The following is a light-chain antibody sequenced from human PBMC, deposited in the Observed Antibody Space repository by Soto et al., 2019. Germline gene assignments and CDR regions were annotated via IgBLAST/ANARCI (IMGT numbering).Light chain of an antibody. Sequence: NVLTQSPVTHSFFPRKRRTLFLXASQNISSYLIWYQQKPGQAPRLLMYDVSNRATGIPARFSGSGSGTDFTLTISSLEPEDLAVYYCQQRSNWPRTFGQGTKVDIK. CDR1: QNISSY. V-gene: IGKV3-11*01. CDR2: DVS. J-gene: IGKJ1*01. CDR3: QQRSNWPRT.